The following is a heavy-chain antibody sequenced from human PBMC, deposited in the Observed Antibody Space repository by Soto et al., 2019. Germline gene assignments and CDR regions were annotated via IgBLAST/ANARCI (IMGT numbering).Heavy chain of an antibody. V-gene: IGHV4-34*01. D-gene: IGHD1-26*01. CDR3: ARVPSGGYYHFDP. J-gene: IGHJ5*02. CDR2: INHSGST. Sequence: PSETLSLTCAVYGGSFSGYYWSWIRQPPGKGLEWIGEINHSGSTNYNPSLKSRVTISVDTSKNQFSLKLSSVTAADTAVYYCARVPSGGYYHFDPWGQGTLVTVSS. CDR1: GGSFSGYY.